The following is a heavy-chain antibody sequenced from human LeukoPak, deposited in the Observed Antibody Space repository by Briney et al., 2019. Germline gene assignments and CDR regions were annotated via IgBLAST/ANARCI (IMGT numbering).Heavy chain of an antibody. CDR1: GGSISSSSYY. CDR2: IYYSGST. J-gene: IGHJ4*02. Sequence: PSETLSLTCTVSGGSISSSSYYWGWIRQPPGKGLEWIGSIYYSGSTYYNPSLKSRVTISVDTSKNQFSLKLSSVTAADTAVYYCAGRRRGLYLDYWGQGTLVTVSS. V-gene: IGHV4-39*01. CDR3: AGRRRGLYLDY.